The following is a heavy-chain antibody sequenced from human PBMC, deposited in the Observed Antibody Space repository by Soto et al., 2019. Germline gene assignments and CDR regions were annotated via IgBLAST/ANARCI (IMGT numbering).Heavy chain of an antibody. J-gene: IGHJ5*02. Sequence: QVTLKESGPVLVNPTETLTLTCTVSGFSLSNARMGVSWIRQPPGKALEWLAHIFSNDEKSYSTSLKSRLTISKDTSKSQVVLTMTNMDPVDTATYYCALIRGPYYDFWSGEPYNWFDPWGQGTLVTVSS. CDR1: GFSLSNARMG. CDR3: ALIRGPYYDFWSGEPYNWFDP. D-gene: IGHD3-3*01. CDR2: IFSNDEK. V-gene: IGHV2-26*01.